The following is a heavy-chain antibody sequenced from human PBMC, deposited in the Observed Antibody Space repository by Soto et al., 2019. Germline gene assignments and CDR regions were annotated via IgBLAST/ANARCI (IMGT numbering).Heavy chain of an antibody. V-gene: IGHV5-10-1*01. D-gene: IGHD4-17*01. Sequence: GESLKISCKGSGYSFTSYWISWVRQMSGKGLEWMGRIDPSDFYTNYSPSFQGHVTISADKSISTAYLQWSSLKASDTAMYYCARSLTAVTTYYYYGMDVWGQGTTVT. CDR1: GYSFTSYW. CDR2: IDPSDFYT. J-gene: IGHJ6*02. CDR3: ARSLTAVTTYYYYGMDV.